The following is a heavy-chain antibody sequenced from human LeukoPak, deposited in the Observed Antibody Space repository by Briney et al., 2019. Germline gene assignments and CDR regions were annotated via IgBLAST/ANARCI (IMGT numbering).Heavy chain of an antibody. D-gene: IGHD5-24*01. J-gene: IGHJ4*02. CDR1: GYTFTSYG. CDR3: ARVEMATIEKDY. V-gene: IGHV1-18*01. CDR2: ISAYNGNT. Sequence: ASVKVSCKVSGYTFTSYGISWVRQAPGQGLEWMGWISAYNGNTNYAQKLQGRVTMTTGTSTSTAYMELRSLRSDDTAVYYCARVEMATIEKDYWGQGTLVTVSS.